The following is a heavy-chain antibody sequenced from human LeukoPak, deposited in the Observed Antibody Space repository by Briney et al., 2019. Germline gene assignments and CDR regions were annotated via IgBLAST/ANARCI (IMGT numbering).Heavy chain of an antibody. Sequence: GGSLRLSCAASGFTFSSYGMHWVRQAPGKGLEWVAFIRYDGSNKYYADSVKGRFTISRDNSKNTLYLQMNSLRAEDTAVYYCASGSYYLYAFDIWGQGTMVTVSS. J-gene: IGHJ3*02. V-gene: IGHV3-30*02. D-gene: IGHD1-26*01. CDR2: IRYDGSNK. CDR3: ASGSYYLYAFDI. CDR1: GFTFSSYG.